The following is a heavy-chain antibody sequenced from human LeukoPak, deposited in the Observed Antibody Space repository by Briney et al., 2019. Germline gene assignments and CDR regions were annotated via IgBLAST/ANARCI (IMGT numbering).Heavy chain of an antibody. V-gene: IGHV4-59*01. CDR1: GGSISSYY. J-gene: IGHJ6*02. CDR3: ARGYGYNPH. Sequence: PSETLSLTGTVSGGSISSYYWSWIRQPPGKGLEWIGYIYYSGSTNYNPSLKSRVTISVDTSKNQFSLKLSSVTAADTAVYYCARGYGYNPHWGQGTTVTVSS. CDR2: IYYSGST. D-gene: IGHD5-24*01.